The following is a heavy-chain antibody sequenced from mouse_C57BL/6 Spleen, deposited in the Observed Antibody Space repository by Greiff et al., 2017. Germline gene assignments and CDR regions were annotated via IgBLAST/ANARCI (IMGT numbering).Heavy chain of an antibody. V-gene: IGHV1-58*01. CDR3: AREDHYYCSSRYALDY. Sequence: EVQLQQSGAELVRPGSSVKMSCKTSGYTFTSYGINWVKQRPGQGLEWIGNIYIGNGYTEYNEKFKGKATLTSDTSSRTAYMEFSSLTSEDSTIYFCAREDHYYCSSRYALDYWGQGTSVTVSS. CDR2: IYIGNGYT. CDR1: GYTFTSYG. J-gene: IGHJ4*01. D-gene: IGHD1-1*01.